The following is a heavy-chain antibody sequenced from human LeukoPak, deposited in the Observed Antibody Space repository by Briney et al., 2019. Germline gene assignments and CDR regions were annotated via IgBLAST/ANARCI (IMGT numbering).Heavy chain of an antibody. CDR3: ARVGNYYFDY. Sequence: SQTLSLTCAISGDSVSSKSAGWNWIRQSPSRGLEWLGRTHYRSKWYSEYALSVKSRITINPDTSKNQFSLQLSSVTPEDTAVYYRARVGNYYFDYWGQGTLVTVSS. CDR2: THYRSKWYS. J-gene: IGHJ4*02. V-gene: IGHV6-1*01. D-gene: IGHD1-26*01. CDR1: GDSVSSKSAG.